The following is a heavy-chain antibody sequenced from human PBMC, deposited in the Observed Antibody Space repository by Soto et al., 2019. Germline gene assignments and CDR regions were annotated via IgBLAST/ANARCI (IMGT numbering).Heavy chain of an antibody. J-gene: IGHJ4*02. Sequence: GSLRLSCAASGFTFSRYAMGWVRQAPGKGLEWVPVISGSGGNIHYADSVKGRFTISRDNSKNTLYLQMNSLRVEDTAVYNCATQDFRGTTGTTWGQGTLVTVSS. D-gene: IGHD1-1*01. CDR2: ISGSGGNI. CDR3: ATQDFRGTTGTT. CDR1: GFTFSRYA. V-gene: IGHV3-23*01.